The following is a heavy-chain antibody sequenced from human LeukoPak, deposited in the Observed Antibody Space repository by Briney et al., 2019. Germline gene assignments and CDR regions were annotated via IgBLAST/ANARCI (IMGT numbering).Heavy chain of an antibody. V-gene: IGHV7-81*01. D-gene: IGHD5-12*01. Sequence: GASVQVSCKASGYSFPPYGMNWVPQAPAQGLEWMGRFNTYTGYPTYVQGFTGRFVFSMHTSASTAYLQIISLKAEDMAMYYCARYECGGYSGYAAGYGMVVWGKATTVTVSS. CDR3: ARYECGGYSGYAAGYGMVV. J-gene: IGHJ6*01. CDR1: GYSFPPYG. CDR2: FNTYTGYP.